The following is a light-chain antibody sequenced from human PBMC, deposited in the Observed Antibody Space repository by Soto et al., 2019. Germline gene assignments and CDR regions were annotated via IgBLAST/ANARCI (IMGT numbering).Light chain of an antibody. V-gene: IGKV1D-13*01. CDR2: DAS. Sequence: AIQLTQSPSSLSASIGDRVTITCRASQGISSALAWYQQKPGKAPKLLIYDASTLEGGVPSRFGGSGSGTDFTLTITSLQPEDFATYYCQQFLNYPLTFGGGTKVEIK. J-gene: IGKJ4*01. CDR1: QGISSA. CDR3: QQFLNYPLT.